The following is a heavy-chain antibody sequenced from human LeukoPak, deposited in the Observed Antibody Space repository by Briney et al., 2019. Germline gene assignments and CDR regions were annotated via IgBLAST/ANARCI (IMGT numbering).Heavy chain of an antibody. V-gene: IGHV4-59*01. CDR1: GGSISSYY. J-gene: IGHJ6*02. Sequence: SETLSLTCTVSGGSISSYYWSWIRQPPGKGLEWIGYIYYSGSTNYNPSLKSRVTISVDTSKNQFSLKLSSVTAADTAVYYCARAAPYSSGWYFYYYGMDVWGQGTTVTVSS. D-gene: IGHD6-19*01. CDR2: IYYSGST. CDR3: ARAAPYSSGWYFYYYGMDV.